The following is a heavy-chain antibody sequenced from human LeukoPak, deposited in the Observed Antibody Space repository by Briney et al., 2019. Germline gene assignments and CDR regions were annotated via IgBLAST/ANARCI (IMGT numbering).Heavy chain of an antibody. J-gene: IGHJ6*03. CDR2: IYHSGST. V-gene: IGHV4-30-4*08. Sequence: SQTLSLTCTVSGGSVGSGDYYWSWIRQPPGKGLEWIGCIYHSGSTYYNPSLKSRVTISLDTPKNQFSLKLSSVTAADTAVHYCARASSGSYSGPIYYYYYMDVWGKGTTVTVSS. CDR1: GGSVGSGDYY. D-gene: IGHD1-26*01. CDR3: ARASSGSYSGPIYYYYYMDV.